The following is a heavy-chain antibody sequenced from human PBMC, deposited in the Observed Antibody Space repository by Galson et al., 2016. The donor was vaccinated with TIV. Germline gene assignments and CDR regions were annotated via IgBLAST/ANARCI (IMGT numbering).Heavy chain of an antibody. Sequence: SVKVSCKASGYTFTSYHINWVRQATGQGLEWMGWINPDSGNTGYVQKFQGRVTMTRNISASTVYMELSSLRSEETAVYYCARSWSVVAPNWVDPWGQGTLVTVSS. CDR2: INPDSGNT. J-gene: IGHJ5*02. D-gene: IGHD2-2*01. V-gene: IGHV1-8*02. CDR1: GYTFTSYH. CDR3: ARSWSVVAPNWVDP.